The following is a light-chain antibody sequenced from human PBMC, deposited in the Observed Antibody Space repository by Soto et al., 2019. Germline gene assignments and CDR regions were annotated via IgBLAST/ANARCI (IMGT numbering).Light chain of an antibody. V-gene: IGKV2D-29*01. CDR2: EVS. CDR1: QSLLHSYGKTY. CDR3: TQRTQVLT. J-gene: IGKJ4*01. Sequence: MSRQSLLHSYGKTYLYWYLQKPGQPPQLLIYEVSNRFSGVPDRFSGSGSGTDVTLKICRVDGEDVGVYYCTQRTQVLTYAGGTKVDIK.